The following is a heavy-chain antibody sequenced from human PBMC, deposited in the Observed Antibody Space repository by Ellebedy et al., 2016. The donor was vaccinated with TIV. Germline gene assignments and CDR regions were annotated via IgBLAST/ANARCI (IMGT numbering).Heavy chain of an antibody. CDR2: ISYSSSYI. J-gene: IGHJ4*02. Sequence: GESLKISCEASGFTFSTYSLNWVRQAPGKGLEWVSSISYSSSYIYYADSVKGRFTISRDNAKNSLYLQMNNLRAEDTAVYYCTRGAMTITRHFDYWGQGTLVTVSS. CDR3: TRGAMTITRHFDY. D-gene: IGHD4/OR15-4a*01. CDR1: GFTFSTYS. V-gene: IGHV3-21*01.